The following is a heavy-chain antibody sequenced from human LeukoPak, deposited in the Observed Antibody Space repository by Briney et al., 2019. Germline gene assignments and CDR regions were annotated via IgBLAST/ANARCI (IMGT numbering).Heavy chain of an antibody. CDR3: ARESWSSLT. CDR2: IKGDGKEN. Sequence: GGSLRPSRPPSGLSFSTYWMSWVRQAPGKGLEWVANIKGDGKENNYVDSVKGRFTIYRDNAKNSLYLQMNSLRAEDTAVYYCARESWSSLTWGQGTLVTVSS. J-gene: IGHJ5*02. D-gene: IGHD2-2*01. CDR1: GLSFSTYW. V-gene: IGHV3-7*01.